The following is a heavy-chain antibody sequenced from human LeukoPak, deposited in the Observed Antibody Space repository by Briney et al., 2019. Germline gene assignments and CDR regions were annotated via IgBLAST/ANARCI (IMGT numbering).Heavy chain of an antibody. CDR3: ASEPYDYGGNSGAFDI. CDR2: IIPILGIA. V-gene: IGHV1-69*04. Sequence: ASVKVSCKASGGTFSSYAISWVRQAPGQGLEWMGRIIPILGIANYAQKFQGRVTITADKSTSTAYMELSSLRSEDTAVYYCASEPYDYGGNSGAFDIWGQGTMVTVSS. J-gene: IGHJ3*02. D-gene: IGHD4-23*01. CDR1: GGTFSSYA.